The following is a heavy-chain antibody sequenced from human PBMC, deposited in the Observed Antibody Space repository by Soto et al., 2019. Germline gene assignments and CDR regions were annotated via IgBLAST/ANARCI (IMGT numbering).Heavy chain of an antibody. D-gene: IGHD2-2*02. J-gene: IGHJ6*02. V-gene: IGHV1-18*04. CDR1: GYTFISYG. CDR3: ARDRDIVVVPAAISNYYYGMDD. CDR2: ISAYNGNT. Sequence: QVQLVQSGGEVKKPGASVKVSCKASGYTFISYGFSWVRQAPGQGLEWMGWISAYNGNTNYAQNLQDRVTMTTDTTTSTAYMELRSLRSDDTAVYYCARDRDIVVVPAAISNYYYGMDDWGQGTTVTVSS.